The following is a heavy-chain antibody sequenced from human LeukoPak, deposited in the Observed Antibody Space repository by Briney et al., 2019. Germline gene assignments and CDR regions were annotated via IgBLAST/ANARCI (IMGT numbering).Heavy chain of an antibody. CDR1: GFTFSDYY. CDR2: ISSSGSTI. D-gene: IGHD3-22*01. V-gene: IGHV3-11*01. J-gene: IGHJ3*02. CDR3: ARDMYYYDSSGPFYI. Sequence: PGGSLRLSCAASGFTFSDYYMSWLRQAPGKGLEWVPYISSSGSTIYYADSVKGRFTISRDNAKDSLYLQMNSLRAEDTAVYYCARDMYYYDSSGPFYIWGQGTMVTVSS.